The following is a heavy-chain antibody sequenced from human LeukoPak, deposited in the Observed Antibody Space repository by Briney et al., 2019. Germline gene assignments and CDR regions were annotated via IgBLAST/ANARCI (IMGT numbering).Heavy chain of an antibody. CDR3: ARHPPRESRGNAFDI. Sequence: PGESLSLTCTVSDGAVSGYYWSWIRQPPGKGLEWIGYIYFSGTTNYNPSLKSRVAISVDTSKNQFSLKLSSVTAADTALYYCARHPPRESRGNAFDIWGQGTVVTVSS. CDR2: IYFSGTT. J-gene: IGHJ3*02. D-gene: IGHD5-24*01. V-gene: IGHV4-59*08. CDR1: DGAVSGYY.